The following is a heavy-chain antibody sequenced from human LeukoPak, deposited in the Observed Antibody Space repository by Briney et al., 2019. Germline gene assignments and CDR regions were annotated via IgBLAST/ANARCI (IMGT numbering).Heavy chain of an antibody. Sequence: PSETLSLTCTVSGGSISSSSYYWGWIRQPPGKGLEWIGSIYYSGSTYYNPSLKSRVTISVDTSKNQFSLKLSSVTAADTAVYYCARIDIVATISPDYWGQGTLVTVSS. CDR3: ARIDIVATISPDY. CDR1: GGSISSSSYY. CDR2: IYYSGST. J-gene: IGHJ4*02. V-gene: IGHV4-39*07. D-gene: IGHD5-12*01.